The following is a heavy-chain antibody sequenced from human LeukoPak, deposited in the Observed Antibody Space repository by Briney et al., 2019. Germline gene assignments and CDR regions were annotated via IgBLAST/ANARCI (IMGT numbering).Heavy chain of an antibody. CDR1: GFTFSSHA. V-gene: IGHV3-30*03. D-gene: IGHD5-12*01. J-gene: IGHJ4*02. CDR2: ISYDGGDS. CDR3: ASPYSGYDYNFDH. Sequence: PGGSLRLSCAASGFTFSSHAMHWVRQAPGKGLEWGAVISYDGGDSVYAESVKGRFTISRDNSKNTLFLQMSSLRTEDTAVYYCASPYSGYDYNFDHWGQGTLVTVSS.